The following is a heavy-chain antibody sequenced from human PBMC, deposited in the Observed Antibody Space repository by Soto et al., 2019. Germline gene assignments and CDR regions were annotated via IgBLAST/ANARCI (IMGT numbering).Heavy chain of an antibody. CDR2: ISGSGGST. V-gene: IGHV3-23*01. D-gene: IGHD2-15*01. CDR1: GFTFSSYA. J-gene: IGHJ5*02. CDR3: AKRAIVVVVAANNWFDP. Sequence: EVQLLESGGGLVQPGGSLRLSCAASGFTFSSYAMSWVRQVPGKGLEWVSAISGSGGSTYYADSVKGRFTISRDNSKNTLYLQMNSLRAEDTAVYYCAKRAIVVVVAANNWFDPWGQGTLVTVSS.